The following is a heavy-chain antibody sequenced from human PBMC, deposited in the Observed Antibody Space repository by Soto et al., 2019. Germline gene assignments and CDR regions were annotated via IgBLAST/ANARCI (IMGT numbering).Heavy chain of an antibody. J-gene: IGHJ4*02. CDR2: IYYSGST. CDR1: GGSISSSSYY. V-gene: IGHV4-39*01. Sequence: EILSLTCTVSGGSISSSSYYWGWIRQPPGKGLEWIGSIYYSGSTYYNPSLKSRVTISVDTSKNQFSLKLSSVTAADTAVYYCARQGPLQDIVVVPAAIIYFDYWGQGNLVTVSS. CDR3: ARQGPLQDIVVVPAAIIYFDY. D-gene: IGHD2-2*01.